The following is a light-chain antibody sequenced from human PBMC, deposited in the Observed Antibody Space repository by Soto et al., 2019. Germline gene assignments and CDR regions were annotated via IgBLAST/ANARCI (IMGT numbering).Light chain of an antibody. V-gene: IGKV3-15*01. CDR1: QSIGIT. CDR3: QQYNNWLRGT. Sequence: EIVMTQSLATLSVSPGESATLSCRASQSIGITVAWYQQKPGQAPRLLMYGPSTRVTGIPARFSGSGSGTEFTLTISSLQSEDFAIYYCQQYNNWLRGTFGQGTKLEIK. J-gene: IGKJ2*02. CDR2: GPS.